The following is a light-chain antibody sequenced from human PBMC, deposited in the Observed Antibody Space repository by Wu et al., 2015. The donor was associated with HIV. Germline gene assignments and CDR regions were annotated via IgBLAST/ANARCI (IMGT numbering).Light chain of an antibody. J-gene: IGKJ3*01. CDR1: QGIDSA. CDR3: QQCYNYPRT. CDR2: DAS. V-gene: IGKV1D-13*01. Sequence: AIRITQSPSSLSASTGDRVTITCRASQGIDSALAWYQQKPGKPPKLLIYDASNLEGGVSSRFSGSGSGTDFTLTISCLQSEDYATYYCQQCYNYPRTFGPGTKVDI.